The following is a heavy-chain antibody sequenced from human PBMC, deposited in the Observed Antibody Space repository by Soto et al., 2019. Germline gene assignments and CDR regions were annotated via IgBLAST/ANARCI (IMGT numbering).Heavy chain of an antibody. D-gene: IGHD6-13*01. V-gene: IGHV3-23*01. Sequence: GGSLRLSCAASGFTFSSYAMSWVRQAPGKGLEWVSAISGSGGSTYYADSVKGRFTISRDNSKNTLYLQMNSLRAEDTAVYYCAKELHSSSWRNTNDAFDIWGQGTMVTVSS. CDR3: AKELHSSSWRNTNDAFDI. J-gene: IGHJ3*02. CDR2: ISGSGGST. CDR1: GFTFSSYA.